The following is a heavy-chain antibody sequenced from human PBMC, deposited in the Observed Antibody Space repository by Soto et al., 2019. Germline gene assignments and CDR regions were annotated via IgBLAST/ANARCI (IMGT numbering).Heavy chain of an antibody. Sequence: GSLRLSCAASGFTFSSYSMNWVRQAPGKGLEWVSSISSSSSYIYYADSVKGRFTISRDNAKNSLYLQMNSLRAEDTAVYYCARAPDFWSGHHYYFDYWGQGTLVTVSS. V-gene: IGHV3-21*01. CDR3: ARAPDFWSGHHYYFDY. CDR2: ISSSSSYI. J-gene: IGHJ4*02. D-gene: IGHD3-3*01. CDR1: GFTFSSYS.